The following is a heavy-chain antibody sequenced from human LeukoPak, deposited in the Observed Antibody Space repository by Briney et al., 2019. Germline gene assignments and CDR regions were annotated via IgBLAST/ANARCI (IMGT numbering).Heavy chain of an antibody. V-gene: IGHV4-38-2*02. CDR2: IYHSGST. D-gene: IGHD6-13*01. CDR3: ARGYSSSWYLNWFDP. CDR1: GYSISSGYY. J-gene: IGHJ5*02. Sequence: SETLSLTCTVSGYSISSGYYWGWLRPPPGKGLEWTGSIYHSGSTYYNPSLKSQVTISVDTSKNQFSLKLTSVTAAATAVYYCARGYSSSWYLNWFDPWGQGTLVTVSS.